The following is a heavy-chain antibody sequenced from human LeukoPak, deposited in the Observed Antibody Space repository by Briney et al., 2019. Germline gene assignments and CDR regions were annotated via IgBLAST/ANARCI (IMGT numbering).Heavy chain of an antibody. Sequence: ASVKVSCKVSGYTFTSYGISWVRQAPGQGLEWIGWISAYNGNTNYAQKLQGRVTMTTDTSTSTAYMELRSLRSDDTAVYYCARDQSTIFGVVIIPNYYYGMDVWGQGTTVTVSS. CDR2: ISAYNGNT. CDR1: GYTFTSYG. D-gene: IGHD3-3*01. CDR3: ARDQSTIFGVVIIPNYYYGMDV. J-gene: IGHJ6*02. V-gene: IGHV1-18*01.